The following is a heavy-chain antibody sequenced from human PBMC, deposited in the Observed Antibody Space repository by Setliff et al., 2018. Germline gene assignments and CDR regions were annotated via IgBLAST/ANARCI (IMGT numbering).Heavy chain of an antibody. J-gene: IGHJ4*02. D-gene: IGHD1-26*01. CDR1: GYTFTGYC. V-gene: IGHV1-2*02. CDR2: INPNSGGT. CDR3: ATVKGATGGLYYFDY. Sequence: VASVKVSCKASGYTFTGYCMHWVRQAPGQGLEWMGWINPNSGGTNYAQKFQGRVTMTRDTSISTAYMELSRLRSDDTAVYYCATVKGATGGLYYFDYWGQGTLVTVSS.